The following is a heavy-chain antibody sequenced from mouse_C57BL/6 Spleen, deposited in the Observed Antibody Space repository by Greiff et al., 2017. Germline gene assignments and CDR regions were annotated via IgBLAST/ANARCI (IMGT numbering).Heavy chain of an antibody. D-gene: IGHD3-3*01. CDR3: ARYGAGGFDY. Sequence: DVMLVESGGGLVQPGGSLSLSCAASGFTFTDYYMSWVRQPPGKALEWLGFIRNKANGYTTEYSASVKGRFTISRDNSQSILYLQMNALRAENSATYYCARYGAGGFDYWGQGTTLTVSS. CDR2: IRNKANGYTT. V-gene: IGHV7-3*01. J-gene: IGHJ2*01. CDR1: GFTFTDYY.